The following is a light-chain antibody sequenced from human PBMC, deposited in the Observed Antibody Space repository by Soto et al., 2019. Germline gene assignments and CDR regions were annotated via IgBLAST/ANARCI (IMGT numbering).Light chain of an antibody. J-gene: IGKJ1*01. Sequence: DSQMTQSPSSLSASVGDRVTITCRASQSISSYLNWYQHKPGKAPKLLIYDASNLDSGVPSRFSGSGSGTEFSLTISNLQPDDCATYYCQQYENYWTFGQGTKVDIK. CDR3: QQYENYWT. CDR2: DAS. V-gene: IGKV1-5*01. CDR1: QSISSY.